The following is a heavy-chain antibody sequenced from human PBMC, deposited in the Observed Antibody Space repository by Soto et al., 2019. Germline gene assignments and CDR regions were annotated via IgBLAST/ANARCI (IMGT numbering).Heavy chain of an antibody. J-gene: IGHJ6*02. D-gene: IGHD6-25*01. Sequence: ASVKVSCKASGYRFISFYVHWVRQAPGQGLEWIGVFNPANGRTTYAETFHGRITITTDTSTSTLFMELSSLRSEDTAVYFCARDLSRRQTYYGMDVWGQGTTVTVSS. CDR2: FNPANGRT. V-gene: IGHV1-46*01. CDR3: ARDLSRRQTYYGMDV. CDR1: GYRFISFY.